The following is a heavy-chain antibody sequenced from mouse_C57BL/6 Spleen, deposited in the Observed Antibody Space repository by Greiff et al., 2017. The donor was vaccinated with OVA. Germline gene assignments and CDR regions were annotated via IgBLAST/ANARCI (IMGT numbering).Heavy chain of an antibody. CDR1: GYTFTSYW. CDR2: IYPSDSET. Sequence: QVQLQQPGAELVRPGSSVKLSCKASGYTFTSYWMAWVKQRPGQGLEWIGNIYPSDSETNYNQKFKDKATLTVDKSSSTAYMQLSSLTSEDSAVYYCARSGYGSSYPLVYFDVWGTGTTVTFSS. J-gene: IGHJ1*03. D-gene: IGHD1-1*01. CDR3: ARSGYGSSYPLVYFDV. V-gene: IGHV1-61*01.